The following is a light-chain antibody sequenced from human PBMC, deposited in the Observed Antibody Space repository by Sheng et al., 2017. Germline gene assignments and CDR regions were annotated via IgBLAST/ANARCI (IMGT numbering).Light chain of an antibody. J-gene: IGKJ4*01. V-gene: IGKV1-9*01. CDR3: QQMNSYPFT. CDR1: QGISSS. Sequence: DIQLTQSPSFLSASVGDRVTITCRASQGISSSLAWYQQKTRERPLTVLIYVASTLQSGVPSRFSGSGSGTEFALTISSLQPEDFATYYCQQMNSYPFTFGGGTKVEI. CDR2: VAS.